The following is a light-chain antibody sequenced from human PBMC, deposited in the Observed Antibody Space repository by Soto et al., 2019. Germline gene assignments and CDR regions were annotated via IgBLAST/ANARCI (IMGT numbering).Light chain of an antibody. J-gene: IGKJ5*01. CDR3: QQYDNSPMT. CDR1: QSVGSN. Sequence: EIVMRQSPASLSVSPGARAALSCRASQSVGSNLAWYQQKPGQAPRLLIYGVSRRATGTPDRFSGSGSGTDFTLTISGLDPEDFAVYYCQQYDNSPMTFGQGTRLEIK. V-gene: IGKV3D-15*01. CDR2: GVS.